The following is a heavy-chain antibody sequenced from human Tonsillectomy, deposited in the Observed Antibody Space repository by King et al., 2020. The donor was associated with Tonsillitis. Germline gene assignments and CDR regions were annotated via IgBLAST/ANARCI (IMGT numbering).Heavy chain of an antibody. V-gene: IGHV1-2*02. CDR1: GYTFTGYY. CDR3: ASYRTAGYSSSWREYFQH. Sequence: VQLVESGAEVKKPGASVKVSCTASGYTFTGYYIHWVRQAPGQGLEWMGWINPNSGGTDYAQKFQGRVTMTRDMSISTAYMELSSLRSDDTAVYYCASYRTAGYSSSWREYFQHWGQGTLVTVSS. J-gene: IGHJ1*01. CDR2: INPNSGGT. D-gene: IGHD6-13*01.